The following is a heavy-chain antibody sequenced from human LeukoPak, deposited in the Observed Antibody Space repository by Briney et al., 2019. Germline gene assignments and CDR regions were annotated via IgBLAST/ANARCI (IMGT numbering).Heavy chain of an antibody. CDR1: GFTFDDYA. CDR2: LRWNSDNI. CDR3: AKDFNDFSGFDY. J-gene: IGHJ4*02. Sequence: GGSLRLSCAASGFTFDDYAMHWVRQAPGKGLEWVAGLRWNSDNIVYVDSVKGRFSISRDNAKNSLYLQMNSLTPEDTGLYFCAKDFNDFSGFDYWGQGTLVTVSS. D-gene: IGHD1-1*01. V-gene: IGHV3-9*01.